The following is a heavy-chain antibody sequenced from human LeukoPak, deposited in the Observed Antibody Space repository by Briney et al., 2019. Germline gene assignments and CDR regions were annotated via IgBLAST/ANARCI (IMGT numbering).Heavy chain of an antibody. Sequence: ASVKVCCKASGYTFTGYYMHWLRQAPGQGLEWMGWIDPKRGGTNYAQKFQGRVTMSRDTSISTAYMEVSRLRSDDTAVYYCATSIEAEIWYFDYWGQGTLVTVSS. CDR1: GYTFTGYY. CDR3: ATSIEAEIWYFDY. J-gene: IGHJ4*02. CDR2: IDPKRGGT. D-gene: IGHD1-14*01. V-gene: IGHV1-2*02.